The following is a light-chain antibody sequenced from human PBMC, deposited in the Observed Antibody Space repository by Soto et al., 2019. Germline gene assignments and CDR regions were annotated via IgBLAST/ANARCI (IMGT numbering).Light chain of an antibody. Sequence: IALTQSPGTLSLSPGERATLSCRASQTISRNFLAWYQQKPGQAPRLLIYGASKRATGIPDRFSGSGSGAEFTLTISRLEPEDFGVYHCQQYGSSPKTFGQGTKVEIK. CDR1: QTISRNF. CDR3: QQYGSSPKT. V-gene: IGKV3-20*01. CDR2: GAS. J-gene: IGKJ1*01.